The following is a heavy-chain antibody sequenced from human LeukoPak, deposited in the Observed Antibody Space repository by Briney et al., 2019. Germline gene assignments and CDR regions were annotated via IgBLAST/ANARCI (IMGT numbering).Heavy chain of an antibody. D-gene: IGHD4-11*01. J-gene: IGHJ5*02. V-gene: IGHV3-48*03. CDR1: GFTFSSYE. CDR2: ISSSGSTI. CDR3: AREVMDYNNWFDP. Sequence: GGSLRLSCAASGFTFSSYEMNWVRQAPGKGLEWVSYISSSGSTIYYADSVKGRFTISRDNAKNSLYLQMNSLRAEDTAVYYCAREVMDYNNWFDPWGQGTLVTVSS.